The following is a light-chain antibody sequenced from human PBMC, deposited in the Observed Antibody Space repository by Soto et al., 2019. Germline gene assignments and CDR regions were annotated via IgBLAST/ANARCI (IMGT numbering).Light chain of an antibody. CDR3: QQRSHWPRT. CDR2: DVS. Sequence: EIVMTQSPAILSVSPGERATLSCRASQSVSSNLAWYQQKPGQAPRLLIYDVSNRATGIPARFSGSGSGTDFSLTISSLEPEDFAVYYCQQRSHWPRTFGQGTKVDIK. J-gene: IGKJ1*01. CDR1: QSVSSN. V-gene: IGKV3-11*01.